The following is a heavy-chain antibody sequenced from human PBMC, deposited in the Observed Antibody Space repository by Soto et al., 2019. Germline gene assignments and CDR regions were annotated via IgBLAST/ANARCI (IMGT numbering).Heavy chain of an antibody. J-gene: IGHJ4*02. D-gene: IGHD2-15*01. Sequence: GGSLRLSCAASGFTVSSNYMSWVRQAPGKGLEWVSVIYSGGSTYYADSVKGRFTISRDNSKNTLYLQMNSLRAEDTAVYYCARVCSGGSCSEANDYSGQGTLVTVSS. V-gene: IGHV3-66*01. CDR3: ARVCSGGSCSEANDY. CDR1: GFTVSSNY. CDR2: IYSGGST.